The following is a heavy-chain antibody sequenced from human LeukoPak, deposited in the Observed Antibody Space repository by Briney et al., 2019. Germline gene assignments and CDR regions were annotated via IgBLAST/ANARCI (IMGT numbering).Heavy chain of an antibody. CDR2: ISAYNGNT. V-gene: IGHV1-18*01. J-gene: IGHJ5*02. Sequence: ASVKVSCKASGYTFTSYGISWVRQAPGQGLEWMGWISAYNGNTNYAQKLQGRVTMTTDTSTSTAYMELRSLRSDDTAVYYCAGDIVVVPAAEMNWFDPWGQGTLVTVSS. D-gene: IGHD2-2*01. CDR1: GYTFTSYG. CDR3: AGDIVVVPAAEMNWFDP.